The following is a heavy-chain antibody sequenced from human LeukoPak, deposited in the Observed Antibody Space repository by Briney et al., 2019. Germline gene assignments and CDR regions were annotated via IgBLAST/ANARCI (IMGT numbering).Heavy chain of an antibody. CDR2: ISGDGGST. V-gene: IGHV3-43*02. J-gene: IGHJ6*03. CDR3: SKGEDSGWYGLLYYYYFMDV. Sequence: AGSLRLSCPPSGFTLDDYSMQWVRPAPRDGMEWVSLISGDGGSTYYADSVKGRFTISRDNSKNSLYLQKNSLRTEDTALYYCSKGEDSGWYGLLYYYYFMDVWGKGTTVTVSS. D-gene: IGHD6-19*01. CDR1: GFTLDDYS.